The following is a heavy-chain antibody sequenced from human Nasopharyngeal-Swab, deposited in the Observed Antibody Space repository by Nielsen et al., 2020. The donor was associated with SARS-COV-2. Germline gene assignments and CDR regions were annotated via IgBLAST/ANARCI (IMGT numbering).Heavy chain of an antibody. D-gene: IGHD6-13*01. CDR1: GFTFSNAW. CDR2: ISSTGTYI. CDR3: AGDASRSWYRLGNWYFDL. V-gene: IGHV3-21*01. Sequence: GGSLRLSCAASGFTFSNAWMSWVRQTPGKGLEWVSSISSTGTYIYYADSVKGRFTVARDNSKNALFLQMDSLRDEDTAVYYCAGDASRSWYRLGNWYFDLWGRGTLVTVSS. J-gene: IGHJ2*01.